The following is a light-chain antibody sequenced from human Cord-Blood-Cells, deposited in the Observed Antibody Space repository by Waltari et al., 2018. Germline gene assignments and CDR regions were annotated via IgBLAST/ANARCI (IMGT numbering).Light chain of an antibody. V-gene: IGLV2-14*01. Sequence: QSALPQPASVSGSPGQSITISCTGTSSDVGGYNYVSWYQQHPGKAPKLMIYYVSNRPSGVSNRFSGSKSGNTASLTISGLQAEDEADYYCSSYTSSSTWVFGGGTKLTVL. CDR3: SSYTSSSTWV. CDR1: SSDVGGYNY. J-gene: IGLJ3*02. CDR2: YVS.